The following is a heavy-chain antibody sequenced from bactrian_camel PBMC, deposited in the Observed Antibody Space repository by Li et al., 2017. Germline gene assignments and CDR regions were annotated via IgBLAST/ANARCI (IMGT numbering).Heavy chain of an antibody. D-gene: IGHD4*01. Sequence: HVQLVESGGGSMQAGESLKLSCAASGGTTSGLTIREVCMGWFRQNGDNEREGVAGICSDGLSTVHYSLKGRFTISRDNAKNTVYLQMNDLKTEDTAIYYCATAFTPGDTPTTPGTQVTVS. CDR2: ICSDGLS. J-gene: IGHJ4*01. CDR1: GGTTSGLTIREVC. V-gene: IGHV3S53*01.